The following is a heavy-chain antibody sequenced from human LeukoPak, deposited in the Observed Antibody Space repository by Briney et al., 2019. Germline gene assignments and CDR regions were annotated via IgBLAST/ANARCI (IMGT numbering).Heavy chain of an antibody. Sequence: PSETLSLTCAVYGGSFSGYYWSWIRQPPGKGLEWIGEINHSGSTNYNPSLKSRVTISADASKNQFSLKLSSVTAADTAVYYCARDHLTYYYDSSGYFDWGQGTLVTVSS. CDR1: GGSFSGYY. D-gene: IGHD3-22*01. V-gene: IGHV4-34*01. J-gene: IGHJ4*02. CDR2: INHSGST. CDR3: ARDHLTYYYDSSGYFD.